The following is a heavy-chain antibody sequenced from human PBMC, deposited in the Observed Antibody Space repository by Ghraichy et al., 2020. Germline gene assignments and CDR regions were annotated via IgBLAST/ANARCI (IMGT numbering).Heavy chain of an antibody. D-gene: IGHD6-19*01. Sequence: GALSLTCAVYGGSFSGYYWSWIRQPPGKGLEWIGEINHSGSTNYNPSLKSRVTISVDTSKNQFSLKLSSVTAADTAVYYCARGDSMRQCRYWGQGTLVTVSS. CDR2: INHSGST. CDR1: GGSFSGYY. J-gene: IGHJ4*02. V-gene: IGHV4-34*01. CDR3: ARGDSMRQCRY.